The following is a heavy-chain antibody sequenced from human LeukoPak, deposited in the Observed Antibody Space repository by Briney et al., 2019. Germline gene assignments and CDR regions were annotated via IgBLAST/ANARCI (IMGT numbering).Heavy chain of an antibody. CDR2: IYYSGST. V-gene: IGHV4-59*01. J-gene: IGHJ3*02. CDR3: ARGLRDGYKNDAFDI. CDR1: GGSISNYY. Sequence: SETLSLTCTVSGGSISNYYWSWIRQPPGKGLEWIGYIYYSGSTNYNPSLKSRVTILVDTSKNQFSLKLSSVTAADTAVYYCARGLRDGYKNDAFDIWGQGTMVTVSS. D-gene: IGHD5-24*01.